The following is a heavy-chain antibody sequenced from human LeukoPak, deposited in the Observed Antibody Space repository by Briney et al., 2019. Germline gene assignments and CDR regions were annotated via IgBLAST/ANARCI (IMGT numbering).Heavy chain of an antibody. Sequence: PSETLSLTCAVSGYSISSGYYWGWIRQPPGKGLEWIGSIYHSGSTYYNPSLKSRVTISVDTSKNQFSLKLSSVTAADTAVYYCARPFTAMADDAFDIWGQGTMVTASS. CDR2: IYHSGST. J-gene: IGHJ3*02. CDR3: ARPFTAMADDAFDI. CDR1: GYSISSGYY. V-gene: IGHV4-38-2*01. D-gene: IGHD5-18*01.